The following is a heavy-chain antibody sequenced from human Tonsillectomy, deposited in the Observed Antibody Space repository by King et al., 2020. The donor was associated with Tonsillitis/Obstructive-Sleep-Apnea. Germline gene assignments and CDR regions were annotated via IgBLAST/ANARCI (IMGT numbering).Heavy chain of an antibody. V-gene: IGHV3-30*04. CDR2: ISYDGNKK. CDR3: ARDFSYCSTTSCYLGGLDY. J-gene: IGHJ4*02. CDR1: GFTFSNYA. D-gene: IGHD2-2*01. Sequence: VQLVQSGGGVVQPGRSLRLSCAASGFTFSNYAMTWVRQAPGKGLEWVAVISYDGNKKYYADSVKGRFTISRDNSKSTLYLQMNSLRAEDTAVYYCARDFSYCSTTSCYLGGLDYWGQGTLVTVSA.